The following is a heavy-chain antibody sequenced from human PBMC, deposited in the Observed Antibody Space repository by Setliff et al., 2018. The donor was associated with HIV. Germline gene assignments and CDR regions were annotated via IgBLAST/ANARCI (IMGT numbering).Heavy chain of an antibody. D-gene: IGHD6-19*01. J-gene: IGHJ4*02. V-gene: IGHV1-2*02. CDR2: IYPNTGGT. CDR3: ARGSCSGCYLSDY. CDR1: GYTFSDYY. Sequence: ASVKVSCKASGYTFSDYYMHWVRQAPGQGLEWMGWIYPNTGGTNYAQKFQGRVTITRDTSANTAYMELSSLRSEDTAVYYCARGSCSGCYLSDYWGLGTLVTVSS.